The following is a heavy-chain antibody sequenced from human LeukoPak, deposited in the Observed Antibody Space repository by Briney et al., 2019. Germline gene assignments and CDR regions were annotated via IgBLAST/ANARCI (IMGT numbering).Heavy chain of an antibody. Sequence: GGSLRLSCAASGFTFSSYWMSWVRQAPGKGLEWVANIKQDGSEKYYVDSVKGRFTISRDNAKNPLYLQVNSLRAGDTAVYLRARLMGYSSSWSTFFFPRNDYWGQGTLVAVSS. D-gene: IGHD6-13*01. J-gene: IGHJ4*02. CDR1: GFTFSSYW. CDR2: IKQDGSEK. CDR3: ARLMGYSSSWSTFFFPRNDY. V-gene: IGHV3-7*01.